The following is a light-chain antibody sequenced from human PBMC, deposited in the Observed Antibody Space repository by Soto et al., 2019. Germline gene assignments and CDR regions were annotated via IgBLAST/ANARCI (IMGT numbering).Light chain of an antibody. CDR3: PQYDAYPYT. CDR2: TAS. V-gene: IGKV1-5*03. CDR1: QSFNNW. J-gene: IGKJ2*01. Sequence: DIQMTQSPSTLSASVGDRVTITCRASQSFNNWLAWYQQKPGRAPHLLISTASILASGVPSRFSGSASGTEFTLTISSLQPDDFATYYCPQYDAYPYTFGQGTKLEIK.